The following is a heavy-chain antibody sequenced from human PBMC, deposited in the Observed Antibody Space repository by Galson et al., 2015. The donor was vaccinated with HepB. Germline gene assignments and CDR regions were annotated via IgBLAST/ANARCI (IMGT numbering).Heavy chain of an antibody. Sequence: SLRLSCAASGFTFSSYAMSWVRQAPGKGLEWVSAISGSGGSTYYADSVKGRFTISRDNSKNTLYLQMNSLRAEDTAVYYCAKHRITMIVVVTMGYFDYWGQGTLVTVYS. V-gene: IGHV3-23*01. J-gene: IGHJ4*02. CDR2: ISGSGGST. D-gene: IGHD3-22*01. CDR3: AKHRITMIVVVTMGYFDY. CDR1: GFTFSSYA.